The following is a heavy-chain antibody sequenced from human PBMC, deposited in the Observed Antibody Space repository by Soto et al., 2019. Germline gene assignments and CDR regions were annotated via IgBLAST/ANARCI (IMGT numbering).Heavy chain of an antibody. V-gene: IGHV3-30*18. CDR2: ISYDGTNK. CDR1: GFTFSTYG. D-gene: IGHD4-17*01. CDR3: AKDLQSQGDYHYYCYSMNV. J-gene: IGHJ6*02. Sequence: QVQLVESGGGEVQPGRSLTLSCAASGFTFSTYGMHWVRQTPGKGLEWVAVISYDGTNKFYSDSVKGRFTISRDKFKNPQTLQTNSLRANDTAVYSWAKDLQSQGDYHYYCYSMNVWGLGARVTVSS.